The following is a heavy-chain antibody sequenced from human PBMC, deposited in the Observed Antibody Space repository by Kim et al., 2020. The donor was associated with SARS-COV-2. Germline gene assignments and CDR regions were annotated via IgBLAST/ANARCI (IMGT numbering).Heavy chain of an antibody. Sequence: PSFQGHVTISADKSISTADLQWSSLKASDTAMYYCARPGYSYGSDAFDIWGQGTMVTVSS. D-gene: IGHD5-18*01. J-gene: IGHJ3*02. V-gene: IGHV5-10-1*01. CDR3: ARPGYSYGSDAFDI.